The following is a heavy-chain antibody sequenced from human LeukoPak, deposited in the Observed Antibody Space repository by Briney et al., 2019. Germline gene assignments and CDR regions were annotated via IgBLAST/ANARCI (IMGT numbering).Heavy chain of an antibody. CDR2: ISYDGSNK. J-gene: IGHJ4*02. CDR1: GFTFSSYA. V-gene: IGHV3-30*04. Sequence: GGSLRLSCAASGFTFSSYAMHWVRQAPGKGLEWVAVISYDGSNKYYADSVKGRFTISRDNSKNTLYLQMNSLRAEDTAVYYCARGASLFAYWGQGTLVTVSS. D-gene: IGHD4/OR15-4a*01. CDR3: ARGASLFAY.